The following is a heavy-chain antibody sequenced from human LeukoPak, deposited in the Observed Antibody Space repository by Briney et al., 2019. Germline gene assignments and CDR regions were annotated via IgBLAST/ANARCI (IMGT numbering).Heavy chain of an antibody. CDR1: GFTFSSYG. V-gene: IGHV3-30*18. Sequence: GGSLRLSCAASGFTFSSYGMHWVRQAPGKGLEWVAVISYDGSNKYYADSVKGRFTISRDNSKNTLYLQINSLRAEDTAVYYCAKDYYDSSGSIDYWGQGTLVTVSS. D-gene: IGHD3-22*01. CDR2: ISYDGSNK. J-gene: IGHJ4*02. CDR3: AKDYYDSSGSIDY.